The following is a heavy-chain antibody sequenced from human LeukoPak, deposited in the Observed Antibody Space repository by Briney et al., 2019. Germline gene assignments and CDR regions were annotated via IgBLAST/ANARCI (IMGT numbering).Heavy chain of an antibody. CDR1: GYTFTGYY. CDR2: INPNSGGT. D-gene: IGHD6-13*01. J-gene: IGHJ4*02. V-gene: IGHV1-2*02. Sequence: GASVTVSCKASGYTFTGYYMHWVRQAPGQGLEWMGWINPNSGGTNYAQKFQGRVTMTRDTSISTAYMELSRLRSDDTAVYYCAREVAAAGKIELDYWGQGTLVTVSS. CDR3: AREVAAAGKIELDY.